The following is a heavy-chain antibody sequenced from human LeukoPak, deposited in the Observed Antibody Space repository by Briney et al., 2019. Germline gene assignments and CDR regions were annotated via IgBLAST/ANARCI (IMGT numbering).Heavy chain of an antibody. J-gene: IGHJ3*02. CDR1: GGSISSSSYY. V-gene: IGHV4-39*01. CDR2: IYYSGST. CDR3: ARQPEIVGATAGGAFDI. D-gene: IGHD1-26*01. Sequence: SETLSLTCTVSGGSISSSSYYWGWIRQPPGKGLEWIGSIYYSGSTYYNPSLKSRVTISVDTSKNQFSLKLSSVTAADTAVYYCARQPEIVGATAGGAFDIWGQGTMVTVSS.